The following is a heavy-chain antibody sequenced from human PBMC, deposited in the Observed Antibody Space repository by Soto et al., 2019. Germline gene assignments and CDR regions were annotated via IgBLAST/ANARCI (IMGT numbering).Heavy chain of an antibody. J-gene: IGHJ6*02. D-gene: IGHD3-10*01. V-gene: IGHV3-74*01. CDR2: IDSDGSTT. CDR1: GFTFSNYW. CDR3: ARMGLGWFGELLGYYYYYYYGMDV. Sequence: PGGSLRLSCAASGFTFSNYWMHWVRQAPGRGLVWVSHIDSDGSTTTYADSVEGRFTISRDNAKNTLYLQMNSLRAEDTALYYCARMGLGWFGELLGYYYYYYYGMDVWGQGTTVTVSS.